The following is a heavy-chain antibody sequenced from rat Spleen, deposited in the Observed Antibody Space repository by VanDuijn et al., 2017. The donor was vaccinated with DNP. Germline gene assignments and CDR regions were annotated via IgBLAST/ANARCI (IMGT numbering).Heavy chain of an antibody. CDR1: GFTFSNYD. V-gene: IGHV5-27*01. Sequence: EVQLVESGGGLVQPGRSLKLSCAASGFTFSNYDMAWVRQAQTKGLEWVATISTSGGSTYYRASVKGRFTISRDNAKSTLYLQMNSLRSEDTATYYCTRVDAWGQGTSVTVSS. CDR3: TRVDA. CDR2: ISTSGGST. J-gene: IGHJ4*01.